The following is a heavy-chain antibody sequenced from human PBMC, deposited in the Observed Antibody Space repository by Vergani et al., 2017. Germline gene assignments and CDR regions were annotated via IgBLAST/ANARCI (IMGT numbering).Heavy chain of an antibody. J-gene: IGHJ6*03. CDR2: ITGSGGST. CDR3: ARSLYSSSFFVPPHYYYYMDV. V-gene: IGHV3-23*04. D-gene: IGHD6-6*01. Sequence: EVLLVESGGALVQPGGSLRLSCAASGFTFRSYAMTWVRQAPGKGLEWVSAITGSGGSTHYADSVKGQFTISRDNSQNTLYLQMNSLRPENTAVYFCARSLYSSSFFVPPHYYYYMDVWGKGTTVTVSS. CDR1: GFTFRSYA.